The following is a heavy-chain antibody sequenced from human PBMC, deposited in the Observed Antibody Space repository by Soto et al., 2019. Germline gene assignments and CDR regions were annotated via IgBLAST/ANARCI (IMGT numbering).Heavy chain of an antibody. V-gene: IGHV3-30-3*01. J-gene: IGHJ5*02. CDR1: GFTFSSYA. CDR2: ISYDGSNK. CDR3: ARAPDYAPGA. Sequence: GGSLRLSCAASGFTFSSYAMHWVRQAPGKGLEWVAVISYDGSNKYYADSVKGRFTISRDNSKNTLYLQMNSLRAEDTAVYYCARAPDYAPGAWGQGTLVTVSS. D-gene: IGHD2-2*01.